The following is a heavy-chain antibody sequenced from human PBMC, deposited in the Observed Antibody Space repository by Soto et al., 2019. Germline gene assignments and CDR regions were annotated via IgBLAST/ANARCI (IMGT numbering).Heavy chain of an antibody. CDR1: GGSFSGYY. D-gene: IGHD3-3*01. J-gene: IGHJ4*02. Sequence: PSETLSLTCAVYGGSFSGYYWSWIRQHPGKRLEWIGYVYYSGTTYYNPSLKSRVTLSVDMSKSKFSLKLTSATAADTAVYYCAGHGWTSGYYPVFASWGQGTLVTVSS. CDR3: AGHGWTSGYYPVFAS. V-gene: IGHV4-59*08. CDR2: VYYSGTT.